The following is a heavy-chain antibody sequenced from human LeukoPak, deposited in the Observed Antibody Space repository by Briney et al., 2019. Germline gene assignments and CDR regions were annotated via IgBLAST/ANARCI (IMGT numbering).Heavy chain of an antibody. Sequence: GASVKVSCKASGGTFSSYAISWVRQAPEQGLEWMGGIIPIFGTANYAQKFQGRVTITADESTSTAYMELSSLRSEDTAVYYCASGGYYYDSSGYYPFDYWGQGTLVTVSS. J-gene: IGHJ4*02. CDR2: IIPIFGTA. D-gene: IGHD3-22*01. CDR1: GGTFSSYA. CDR3: ASGGYYYDSSGYYPFDY. V-gene: IGHV1-69*13.